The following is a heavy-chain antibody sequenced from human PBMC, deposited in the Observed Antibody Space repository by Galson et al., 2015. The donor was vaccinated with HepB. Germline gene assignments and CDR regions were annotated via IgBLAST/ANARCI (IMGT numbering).Heavy chain of an antibody. Sequence: SLRLSCAASGITFSSHVMHWVRQAPGKGLEWVAVISYDGSNKYYADSVKGRFTISRDNSKNTLYVQLNSLKAEDTAVYYCARGRETSNEDFDYWGQGTLVTVSS. CDR2: ISYDGSNK. V-gene: IGHV3-30*04. D-gene: IGHD1-1*01. CDR1: GITFSSHV. J-gene: IGHJ4*02. CDR3: ARGRETSNEDFDY.